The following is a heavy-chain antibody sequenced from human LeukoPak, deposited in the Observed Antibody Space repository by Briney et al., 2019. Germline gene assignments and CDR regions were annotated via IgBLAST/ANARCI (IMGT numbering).Heavy chain of an antibody. Sequence: GASVKVSCKASGYTFTSYDINRVRQATGQGLEWMGWMNPNSGNTGYAQKFQGRVTITRNTSISTAYMELSILRSEDTAVYYCARKGPRSWFDPWGQGTLVTVSS. CDR1: GYTFTSYD. J-gene: IGHJ5*02. CDR3: ARKGPRSWFDP. CDR2: MNPNSGNT. V-gene: IGHV1-8*03.